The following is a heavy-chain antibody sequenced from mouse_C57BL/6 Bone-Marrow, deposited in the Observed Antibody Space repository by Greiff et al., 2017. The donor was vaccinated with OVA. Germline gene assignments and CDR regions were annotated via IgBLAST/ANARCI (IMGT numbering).Heavy chain of an antibody. CDR3: ARPLYAMDY. CDR2: IDPENGDT. CDR1: GFNIKDDY. J-gene: IGHJ4*01. Sequence: VQLQQSGAELVRPGASVKLSCTASGFNIKDDYMHWVKQRPEQGLEWIGWIDPENGDTEYASKFQGKATITADTSSNTAYMQLSSLTTEDSAIYYCARPLYAMDYWGQGTSVTVSS. V-gene: IGHV14-4*01.